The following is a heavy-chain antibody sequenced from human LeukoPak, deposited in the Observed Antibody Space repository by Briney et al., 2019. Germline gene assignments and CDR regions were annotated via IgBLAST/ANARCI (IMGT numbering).Heavy chain of an antibody. CDR1: GYTFTSYG. V-gene: IGHV1-18*01. CDR2: ISAYNGNT. Sequence: GASVKVSCKASGYTFTSYGISWVRRAPGQGLEWMGWISAYNGNTNYAQKLQGRVTMTTDTSTSTAYMELRSLRSDDTAVYYCTRDLPYSSSWESIDYWGQGTLVTVSS. CDR3: TRDLPYSSSWESIDY. J-gene: IGHJ4*02. D-gene: IGHD6-13*01.